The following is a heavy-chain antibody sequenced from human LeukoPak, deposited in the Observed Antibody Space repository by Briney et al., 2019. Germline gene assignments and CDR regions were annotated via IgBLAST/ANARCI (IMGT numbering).Heavy chain of an antibody. V-gene: IGHV1-18*01. D-gene: IGHD6-19*01. CDR2: INPFNGNT. J-gene: IGHJ3*01. Sequence: ASVKVSCKASGYRFTRYAISWVRQAPGQGLEWMGWINPFNGNTNDAERFQGRVIMTTDTSTRTAYMELRSLRSDDTAVYYCARDYTSAEWLGFAFDVWGQGTMISVSS. CDR1: GYRFTRYA. CDR3: ARDYTSAEWLGFAFDV.